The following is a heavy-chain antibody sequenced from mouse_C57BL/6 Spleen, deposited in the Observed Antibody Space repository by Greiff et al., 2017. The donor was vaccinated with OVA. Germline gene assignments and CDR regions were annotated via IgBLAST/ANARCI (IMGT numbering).Heavy chain of an antibody. CDR3: ARSLHYYGSSPYYFDY. CDR2: IDPSDSYT. CDR1: GYTFTSYW. D-gene: IGHD1-1*01. J-gene: IGHJ2*01. Sequence: QVQLQQPGAELVKPGASVKLSCKASGYTFTSYWMQWVKQRPGQGLEWIGEIDPSDSYTNYNQKFKGKATLTVDTSSSTAYMQLSSLTSEDSAVYYCARSLHYYGSSPYYFDYWGQGTTLTVSS. V-gene: IGHV1-50*01.